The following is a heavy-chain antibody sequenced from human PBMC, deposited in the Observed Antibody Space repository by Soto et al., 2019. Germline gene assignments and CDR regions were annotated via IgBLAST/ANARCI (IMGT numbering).Heavy chain of an antibody. V-gene: IGHV1-18*01. CDR2: FSAYNGNT. D-gene: IGHD3-9*01. J-gene: IGHJ4*02. CDR3: ARAAHYDILTGYKPHYFDY. Sequence: ASVKVSCKASGYTFTSYGISWVRQAPGQGLEWMGWFSAYNGNTNYAKKLQGRVTMTTDTSTSTAYMELRSLRSDDTAVYYCARAAHYDILTGYKPHYFDYWGQGTLVTVSS. CDR1: GYTFTSYG.